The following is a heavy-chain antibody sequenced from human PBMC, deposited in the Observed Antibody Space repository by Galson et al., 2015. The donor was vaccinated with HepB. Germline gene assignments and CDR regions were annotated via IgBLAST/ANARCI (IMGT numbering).Heavy chain of an antibody. J-gene: IGHJ6*02. V-gene: IGHV3-30-3*01. Sequence: SLRLSCAASGFTFSSYTMHWVRQAPGKGLEWVAVISYDGSNKYYADSVKGRFTISRDNSKNTLYLQMNSLRAEDTAVYYCARVVSENSGYDYRDYGMDVWGQGTTVTVSS. CDR3: ARVVSENSGYDYRDYGMDV. D-gene: IGHD5-12*01. CDR1: GFTFSSYT. CDR2: ISYDGSNK.